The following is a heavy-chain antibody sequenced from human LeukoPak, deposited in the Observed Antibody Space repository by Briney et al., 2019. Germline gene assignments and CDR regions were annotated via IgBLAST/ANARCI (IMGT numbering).Heavy chain of an antibody. V-gene: IGHV4-4*07. CDR1: GGSISSYY. CDR2: IYTSGST. D-gene: IGHD3-3*01. CDR3: ARDGRELSYYDFWSGYPQGGYFDY. Sequence: SETLSLTCTVSGGSISSYYWSWIRQPAGKGLEWIGRIYTSGSTNYNPSLESRVTMSVDTSKNQFSLKLSSVTAADTAVYYCARDGRELSYYDFWSGYPQGGYFDYWGQGTLVTVSS. J-gene: IGHJ4*02.